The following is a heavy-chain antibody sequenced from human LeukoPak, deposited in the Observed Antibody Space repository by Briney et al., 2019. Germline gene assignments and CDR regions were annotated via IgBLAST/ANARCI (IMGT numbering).Heavy chain of an antibody. CDR1: GYSISSGYY. D-gene: IGHD3-10*01. CDR3: ARYYYGSGNYPQH. V-gene: IGHV4-38-2*01. Sequence: SETLSLTCAVSGYSISSGYYWGWIRQPPGKGLEWIGSLYHTGGTCYNTSLKSRVTISVDTSRNQFSLKLSSVTAADTAVYYCARYYYGSGNYPQHWSQGTLVTVSS. J-gene: IGHJ1*01. CDR2: LYHTGGT.